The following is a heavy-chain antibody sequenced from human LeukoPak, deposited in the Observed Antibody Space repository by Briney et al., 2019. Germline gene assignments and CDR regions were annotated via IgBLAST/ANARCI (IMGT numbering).Heavy chain of an antibody. CDR1: GFTFSSYS. Sequence: PGGSLRLSCAASGFTFSSYSMNWVRQAPGKGLEWVSYISSSSSTIYYADSVRGRFTVSRDNAKNSLYLQMNSLRVEDTAVYYCARYARELDYWGQGSLVTVSS. D-gene: IGHD2-2*01. CDR3: ARYARELDY. J-gene: IGHJ4*02. V-gene: IGHV3-48*04. CDR2: ISSSSSTI.